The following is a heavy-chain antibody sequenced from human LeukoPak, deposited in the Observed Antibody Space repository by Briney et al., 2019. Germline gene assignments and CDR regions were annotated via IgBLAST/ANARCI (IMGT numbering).Heavy chain of an antibody. CDR3: ARSNYYGSGSYMDY. V-gene: IGHV3-9*03. D-gene: IGHD3-10*01. J-gene: IGHJ4*02. CDR1: GFTFYDYA. Sequence: GGSLRLSCAAPGFTFYDYAIHWVRQAPGKGLEWVSGVSWNSGTIGYADSVKGRFTISRDNAKNSLYLQMNSLRAEDMASYYCARSNYYGSGSYMDYWGQGTLVTVSS. CDR2: VSWNSGTI.